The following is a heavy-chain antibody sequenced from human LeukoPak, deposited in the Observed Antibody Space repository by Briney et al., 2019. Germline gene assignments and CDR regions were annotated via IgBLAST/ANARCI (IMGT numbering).Heavy chain of an antibody. CDR2: ISYDGSNK. Sequence: GGSLRLSCAASGFTFSSYGMHWVRQAPGKGLEWVAVISYDGSNKYYADSVKGRSTISRDNSKNTLYLQMNSLRAEDTAVYYCAKGAVANDYWGQGTLVTVSS. D-gene: IGHD6-19*01. V-gene: IGHV3-30*18. CDR1: GFTFSSYG. J-gene: IGHJ4*02. CDR3: AKGAVANDY.